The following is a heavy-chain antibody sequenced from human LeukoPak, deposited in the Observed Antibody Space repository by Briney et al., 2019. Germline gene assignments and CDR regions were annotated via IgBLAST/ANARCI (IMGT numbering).Heavy chain of an antibody. Sequence: GGSLRLSCEASGVNINTYVMSWVRLAPGKGLEWVSSISGNGFTYYADAVKGRFTISRDTSKSTLSLQMNSLRAEDSAIYYCAKGSQASPRTMLDAFDIWGQGTMVTVSS. CDR2: ISGNGFT. CDR1: GVNINTYV. J-gene: IGHJ3*02. V-gene: IGHV3-23*01. CDR3: AKGSQASPRTMLDAFDI. D-gene: IGHD1-1*01.